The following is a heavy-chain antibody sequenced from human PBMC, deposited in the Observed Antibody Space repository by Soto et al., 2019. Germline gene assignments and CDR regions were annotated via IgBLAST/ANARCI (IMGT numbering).Heavy chain of an antibody. CDR2: ISSIDSSI. Sequence: QVQLVESGGGLVKPGGSLRLSCAASRFTFSDSYMYWIRQAPGKGLECVSYISSIDSSIYYADSVKGRFTISRDNAKSSLYLQMNSLRAEDTAVYYCAREGVGALYVMDVWGQGTTVTVSS. D-gene: IGHD1-26*01. V-gene: IGHV3-11*01. CDR1: RFTFSDSY. CDR3: AREGVGALYVMDV. J-gene: IGHJ6*02.